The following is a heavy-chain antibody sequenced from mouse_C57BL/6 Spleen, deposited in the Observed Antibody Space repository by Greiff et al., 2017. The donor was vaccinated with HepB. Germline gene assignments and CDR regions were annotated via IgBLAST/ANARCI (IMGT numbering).Heavy chain of an antibody. D-gene: IGHD2-3*01. CDR2: IDPSDSET. CDR3: ARGERLLLDD. CDR1: GYTFTSYW. V-gene: IGHV1-52*01. J-gene: IGHJ2*01. Sequence: QVQLQQPGAELVRPGSSVKLSCKASGYTFTSYWMHWVKQRPIQGLEWIGNIDPSDSETHYNQKFKDKATLTVDKSSSTAYMQLSSLTSEDSAVYYCARGERLLLDDWGKGTTLTVAS.